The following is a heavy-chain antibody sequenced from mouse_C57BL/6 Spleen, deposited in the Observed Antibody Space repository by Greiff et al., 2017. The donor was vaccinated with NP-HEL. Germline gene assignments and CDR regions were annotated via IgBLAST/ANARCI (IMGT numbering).Heavy chain of an antibody. CDR2: IDPNSGGT. V-gene: IGHV1-72*01. D-gene: IGHD1-1*01. CDR1: GYTFTSYW. CDR3: ARSVIYYYGSRGNFYYFDY. Sequence: QVQLQQPGAELVKPGASVKLSCKASGYTFTSYWMHWVKQRPGRGLEWIGRIDPNSGGTKYNEKFKSKATLTVDKPSSTAYMQLSSLTSEDSAVYYCARSVIYYYGSRGNFYYFDYWGQGTTLTVSS. J-gene: IGHJ2*01.